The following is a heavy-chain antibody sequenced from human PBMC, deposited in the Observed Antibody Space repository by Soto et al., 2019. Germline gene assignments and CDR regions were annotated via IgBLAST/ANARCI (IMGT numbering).Heavy chain of an antibody. CDR3: AREGRYYASGRFWWFDP. CDR1: GGSFSDYY. J-gene: IGHJ5*02. Sequence: SETLSLTCAVYGGSFSDYYWSWIRQPPGKGLEWIGEINHSGSTNYNPSLKSRVTISVDTSKNQFSLKLSSVTAADTAVYYCAREGRYYASGRFWWFDPWGQGTLVTVSS. D-gene: IGHD3-10*01. V-gene: IGHV4-34*01. CDR2: INHSGST.